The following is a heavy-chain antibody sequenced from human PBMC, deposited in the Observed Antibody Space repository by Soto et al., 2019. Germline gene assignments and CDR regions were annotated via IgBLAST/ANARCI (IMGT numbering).Heavy chain of an antibody. V-gene: IGHV3-11*06. D-gene: IGHD2-21*02. CDR2: ISSSSSYT. Sequence: GGSLRLSCAASGFTFSDYYMSWIRQAPGKGLEWVSYISSSSSYTNYADSVKGRLTISRDNAKNSLYLQMNSLRAEDTAVYYCARDGVVTAIRSPYYYGMDVWGQGTTVTVSS. J-gene: IGHJ6*02. CDR1: GFTFSDYY. CDR3: ARDGVVTAIRSPYYYGMDV.